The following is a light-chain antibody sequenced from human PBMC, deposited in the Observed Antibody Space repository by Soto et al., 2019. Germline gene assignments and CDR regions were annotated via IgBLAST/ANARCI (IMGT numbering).Light chain of an antibody. CDR2: EVS. Sequence: QSVLTQPASVSGSPGQSITISCTGTSSDVGGYNYVSWYQQHPGKAPKLMIYEVSNRPSGVSNSFSGSKSGNTASLTISGLQAEDEADYYCSSYTSSSTYVFGTGTKVTV. V-gene: IGLV2-14*01. J-gene: IGLJ1*01. CDR1: SSDVGGYNY. CDR3: SSYTSSSTYV.